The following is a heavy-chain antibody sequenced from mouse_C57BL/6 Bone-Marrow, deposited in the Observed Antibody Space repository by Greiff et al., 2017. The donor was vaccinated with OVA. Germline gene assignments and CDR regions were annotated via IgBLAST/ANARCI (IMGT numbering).Heavy chain of an antibody. CDR3: ARGGYYYAMDY. J-gene: IGHJ4*01. V-gene: IGHV1-64*01. CDR2: IHPNSGST. D-gene: IGHD2-2*01. Sequence: QLQQPGAELVKPGASVKLSCKASGYTFTSYWMHWVKQRPGQGLEWIGMIHPNSGSTNYNEKFKSKATLTVDESSSTAYMQLSSLTSEDSAVYYCARGGYYYAMDYWGQGTSVTVSS. CDR1: GYTFTSYW.